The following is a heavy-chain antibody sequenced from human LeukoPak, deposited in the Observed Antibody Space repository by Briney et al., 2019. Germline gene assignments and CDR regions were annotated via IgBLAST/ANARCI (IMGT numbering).Heavy chain of an antibody. J-gene: IGHJ5*02. CDR2: IYYSGST. D-gene: IGHD3-3*01. V-gene: IGHV4-59*01. Sequence: PPETLSLTCTVSGGSISSYYWSWIRQPPGKGLEWIGYIYYSGSTNYNPSLKSRVTISVDTSKNQFSLKLSSVTAADTAVYYCARGGGTIFGVVIIPVDWFDPWGQGTLVTVSS. CDR1: GGSISSYY. CDR3: ARGGGTIFGVVIIPVDWFDP.